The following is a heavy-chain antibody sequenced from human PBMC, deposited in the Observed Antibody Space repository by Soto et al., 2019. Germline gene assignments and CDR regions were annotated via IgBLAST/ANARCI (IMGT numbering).Heavy chain of an antibody. CDR1: GFTFSSYA. V-gene: IGHV3-30-3*01. Sequence: SLRLSCAASGFTFSSYAIHWVRQAPGEGLEWVAVISYDGSNKYYADSVKGRFTISRDNSKNTLYLQMNSLRAEDTAVYYCARSGIWFGPTLGEYYYYYGMDVWGQGTTVTVSS. D-gene: IGHD3-10*01. CDR3: ARSGIWFGPTLGEYYYYYGMDV. CDR2: ISYDGSNK. J-gene: IGHJ6*02.